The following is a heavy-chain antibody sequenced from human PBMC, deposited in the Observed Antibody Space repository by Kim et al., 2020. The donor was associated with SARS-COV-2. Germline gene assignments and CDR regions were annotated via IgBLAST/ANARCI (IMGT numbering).Heavy chain of an antibody. CDR1: GFTFSSYE. J-gene: IGHJ4*02. D-gene: IGHD5-12*01. CDR2: ISSSGSTI. V-gene: IGHV3-48*03. CDR3: ARVHGRGGYDWRGFDY. Sequence: GGSLRLSCAASGFTFSSYEMNWVRQAPGKGLEWVSYISSSGSTIYYADSVKGRFTISRDNAKNSLYLQMNSLRAEDTAVYYCARVHGRGGYDWRGFDYWGQGTLVTVSS.